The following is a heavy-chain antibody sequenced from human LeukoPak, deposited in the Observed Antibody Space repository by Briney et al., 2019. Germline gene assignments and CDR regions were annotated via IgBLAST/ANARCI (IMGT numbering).Heavy chain of an antibody. V-gene: IGHV1-24*01. CDR1: GYTLTELS. Sequence: ASVKVSCKVSGYTLTELSMHWVRQAPGKGLEWMGGFDPEDGETIYAQKFQGRVTMTEDTSTDTAYMEPSSLRSEDTAVYYCATGPMVRGVMKFQHWGQGTLVTVSS. D-gene: IGHD3-10*01. CDR2: FDPEDGET. CDR3: ATGPMVRGVMKFQH. J-gene: IGHJ1*01.